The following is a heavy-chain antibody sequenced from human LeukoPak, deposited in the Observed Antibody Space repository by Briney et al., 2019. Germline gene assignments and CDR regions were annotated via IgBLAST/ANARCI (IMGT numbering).Heavy chain of an antibody. CDR3: ARDSGWYGGEAFDI. V-gene: IGHV3-7*01. D-gene: IGHD6-19*01. J-gene: IGHJ3*02. CDR1: GFTFSSYW. Sequence: PGGSLRLSCAASGFTFSSYWMSWVRQAPCKGLEWVANINQDGSEKYYVDYVKVRFTISRDNAKNSLYLRMNSLRAEDTAVYYCARDSGWYGGEAFDIWGQGTMVTVSS. CDR2: INQDGSEK.